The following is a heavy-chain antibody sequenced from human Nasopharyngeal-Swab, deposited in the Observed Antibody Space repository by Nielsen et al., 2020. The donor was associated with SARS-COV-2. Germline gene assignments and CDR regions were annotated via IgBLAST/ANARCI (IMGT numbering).Heavy chain of an antibody. V-gene: IGHV4-59*01. CDR3: ARILTIFGVVASYYFDY. J-gene: IGHJ4*02. CDR1: GGSISSYY. D-gene: IGHD3-3*01. Sequence: SETLSLTCTVSGGSISSYYWSWIRQPPGKGLEWIGYIYYSGSTNYNPSLKSRVTISVDTFKNQFSLKLSSVTAADTAVYYCARILTIFGVVASYYFDYWGQGTLVTVSS. CDR2: IYYSGST.